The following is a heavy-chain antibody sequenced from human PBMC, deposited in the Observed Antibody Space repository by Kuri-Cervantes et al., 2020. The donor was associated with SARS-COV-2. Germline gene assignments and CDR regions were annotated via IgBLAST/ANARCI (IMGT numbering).Heavy chain of an antibody. CDR1: GYTFTSYD. Sequence: ASVKVSCKASGYTFTSYDINWVRQATGQGLEWMGWMNPNSGNTGHAQKFQGRVTITRNTSISTAYMELSSLRSEDTAVYYCARGRGIWGGFDYWGQGTLVTVSS. CDR2: MNPNSGNT. CDR3: ARGRGIWGGFDY. D-gene: IGHD3-16*01. J-gene: IGHJ4*02. V-gene: IGHV1-8*03.